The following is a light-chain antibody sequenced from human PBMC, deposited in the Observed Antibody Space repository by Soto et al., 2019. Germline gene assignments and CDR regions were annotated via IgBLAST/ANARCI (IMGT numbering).Light chain of an antibody. CDR1: QSVSSD. CDR2: GVS. J-gene: IGKJ1*01. CDR3: QQYNNWPRT. Sequence: EIVMTQSPATPSVSPGERATLSCRASQSVSSDLAWYHQKPGQAPRLLIYGVSTRATGIPARFSGSGSGTEFTLTINSLQSEDFAVYYCQQYNNWPRTFGQGTKVDIK. V-gene: IGKV3-15*01.